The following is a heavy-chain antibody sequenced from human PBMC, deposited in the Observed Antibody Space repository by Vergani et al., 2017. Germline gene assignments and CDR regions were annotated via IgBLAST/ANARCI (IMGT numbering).Heavy chain of an antibody. CDR2: SSAYNGNT. D-gene: IGHD1-26*01. Sequence: QVQLVQSGAEVKTPGASVTVSCKASGSTFTSYGISWVRQAPGQGLEWMGWSSAYNGNTNYAQKLQGRVTMTTDTSTSTAYMELRSPRSDDTAVYYCASGPSRGLPYYYYMDVWGKGTTVTVSS. V-gene: IGHV1-18*01. CDR1: GSTFTSYG. J-gene: IGHJ6*03. CDR3: ASGPSRGLPYYYYMDV.